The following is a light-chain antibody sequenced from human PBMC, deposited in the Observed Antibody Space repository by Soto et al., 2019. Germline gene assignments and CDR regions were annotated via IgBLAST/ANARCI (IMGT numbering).Light chain of an antibody. V-gene: IGKV3-15*01. J-gene: IGKJ1*01. CDR3: QQYNNWPRT. CDR2: GAS. CDR1: QSVSSN. Sequence: EIVITQSPATLSVSPGERATLSCRASQSVSSNLAWYRQRPGQAPRRLIYGASTRVTGIPARFSGSGSGTEFTLTISSLQSEDFAVYYCQQYNNWPRTFGQGTKVEIK.